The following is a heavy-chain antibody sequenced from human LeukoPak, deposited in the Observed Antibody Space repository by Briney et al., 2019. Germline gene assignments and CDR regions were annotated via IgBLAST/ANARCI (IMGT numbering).Heavy chain of an antibody. CDR1: GFTFSNAW. CDR3: TRGDYSNYVPLDY. D-gene: IGHD4-11*01. Sequence: GGSLRLSCAASGFTFSNAWMNWVRQAPGKGLEWVGRIKSRTDGGTTDYAAPVKGRFTISRDDSKNTLYLQMNSLKTEDTAVYYCTRGDYSNYVPLDYWGQGTLVTVSS. CDR2: IKSRTDGGTT. V-gene: IGHV3-15*07. J-gene: IGHJ4*02.